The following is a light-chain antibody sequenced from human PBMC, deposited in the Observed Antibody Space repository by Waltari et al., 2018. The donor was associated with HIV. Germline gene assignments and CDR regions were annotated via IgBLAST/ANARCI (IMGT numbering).Light chain of an antibody. V-gene: IGKV3-11*01. Sequence: EVVMTQSPAALSVFPGERVTLSCRASQTVSRDLAWYQQKPGQAPRLLIYGATTRATDIPARFSGSGSGTDFTLTISSLEPEDFAVYYCQQRSNWPITFGQGTRLEIK. CDR2: GAT. CDR1: QTVSRD. J-gene: IGKJ5*01. CDR3: QQRSNWPIT.